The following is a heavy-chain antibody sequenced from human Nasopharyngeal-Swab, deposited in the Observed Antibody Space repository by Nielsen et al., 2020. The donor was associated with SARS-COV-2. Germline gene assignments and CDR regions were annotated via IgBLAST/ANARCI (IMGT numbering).Heavy chain of an antibody. CDR2: IYYSGST. V-gene: IGHV4-31*02. J-gene: IGHJ3*02. CDR3: ARGRVQLWFDPILFDAFDI. D-gene: IGHD5-18*01. Sequence: WIRQPPGKGLEWIGYIYYSGSTYYNPSLKSRVTISVDTSKNQLSLKLSSVTAADTAVYYCARGRVQLWFDPILFDAFDIWGQGTMVTVSS.